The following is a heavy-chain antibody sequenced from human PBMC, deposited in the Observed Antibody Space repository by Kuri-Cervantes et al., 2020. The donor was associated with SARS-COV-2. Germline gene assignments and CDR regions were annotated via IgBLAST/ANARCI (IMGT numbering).Heavy chain of an antibody. CDR2: IYYSEST. D-gene: IGHD3-3*01. J-gene: IGHJ4*02. V-gene: IGHV4-39*07. Sequence: SETLSLTCTVSGGSISSSSYYWGWIRQPPGKGLEWIGRIYYSESTNYNPSLKSRVTISVDTSKNQFSLKLSSVTAADTAVYYCARVTAFGVVIGFDYWGQGTLITVSS. CDR1: GGSISSSSYY. CDR3: ARVTAFGVVIGFDY.